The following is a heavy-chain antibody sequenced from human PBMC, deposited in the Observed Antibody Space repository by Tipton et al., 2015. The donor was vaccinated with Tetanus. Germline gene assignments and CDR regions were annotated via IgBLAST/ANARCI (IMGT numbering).Heavy chain of an antibody. CDR1: GYTFTGYY. D-gene: IGHD6-6*01. V-gene: IGHV1-2*02. CDR2: INPNSGGP. Sequence: QVQLVQSGPEVKKPGASVRVSCKASGYTFTGYYMHWVRQAPGQGLEWMGWINPNSGGPNYAQKFQGRVTMTRDTSISTAYMELSRLRSDDTAVYYCARDENPYSSSSVYYYGMDVWGQGTTVTVSS. CDR3: ARDENPYSSSSVYYYGMDV. J-gene: IGHJ6*02.